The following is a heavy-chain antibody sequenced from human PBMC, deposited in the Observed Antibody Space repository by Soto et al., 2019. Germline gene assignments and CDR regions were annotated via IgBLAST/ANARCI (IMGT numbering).Heavy chain of an antibody. D-gene: IGHD6-13*01. V-gene: IGHV4-34*01. CDR2: INHSGST. CDR3: AREKPCGSSGYHDY. J-gene: IGHJ4*02. CDR1: GGSFSGYY. Sequence: QVQLQQWGAGLLKPSETLSLTCAVYGGSFSGYYWRWIRQPPGKGLEWIGEINHSGSTNYNPCLNSRVTIAVDPSKNQFSLKLSSVAAADTAVYYCAREKPCGSSGYHDYWGQGTLATVSS.